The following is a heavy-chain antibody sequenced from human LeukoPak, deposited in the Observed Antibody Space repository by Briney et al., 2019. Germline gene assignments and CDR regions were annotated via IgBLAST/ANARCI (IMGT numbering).Heavy chain of an antibody. CDR2: ISWNSGSI. CDR1: GFTFDDYA. Sequence: PGRSLRLSCAASGFTFDDYAMHWVRQAPGKGLEWVSGISWNSGSIGYADSVKGRFTISRDNAKNSLYLQMNSLRAEDTALYYCAKDLYYYDSSGYSNFDYWGQGTLVTVSS. CDR3: AKDLYYYDSSGYSNFDY. J-gene: IGHJ4*02. V-gene: IGHV3-9*01. D-gene: IGHD3-22*01.